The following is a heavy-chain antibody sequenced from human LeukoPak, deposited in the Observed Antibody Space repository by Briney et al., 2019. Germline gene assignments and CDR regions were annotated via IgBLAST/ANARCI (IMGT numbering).Heavy chain of an antibody. CDR2: ISGSGDNT. J-gene: IGHJ6*03. Sequence: SGGSLRLSCAASGFTFSNYAMSWVRQAPGKGPEWVSIISGSGDNTHYADSVKGRFTISRDNSKNTLYLQMNTLRAEDTAVYYCATSYYYYYMDVWGKGTTVTVSS. CDR1: GFTFSNYA. CDR3: ATSYYYYYMDV. V-gene: IGHV3-23*01.